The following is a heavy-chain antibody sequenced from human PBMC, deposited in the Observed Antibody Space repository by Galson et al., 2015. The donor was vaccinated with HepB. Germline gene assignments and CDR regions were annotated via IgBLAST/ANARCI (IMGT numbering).Heavy chain of an antibody. J-gene: IGHJ4*02. CDR2: ISGAGGDA. D-gene: IGHD2/OR15-2a*01. V-gene: IGHV3-23*01. Sequence: SLRLSCAASGFTFSGYTMSWVRQAPGKGLEWVSAISGAGGDAYYADSVKGRFTISRDNSKNTVFLQMNSLRADDTAIYYYVDYCNLTNCFEYWGQGALVTVSS. CDR1: GFTFSGYT. CDR3: VDYCNLTNCFEY.